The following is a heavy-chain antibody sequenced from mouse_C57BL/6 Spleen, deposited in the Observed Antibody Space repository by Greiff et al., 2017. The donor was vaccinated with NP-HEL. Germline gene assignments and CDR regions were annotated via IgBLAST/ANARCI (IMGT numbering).Heavy chain of an antibody. V-gene: IGHV1-18*01. CDR1: GYTFTDYN. CDR2: INPNNGGT. D-gene: IGHD3-1*01. J-gene: IGHJ2*01. CDR3: ARRKLARGAFDY. Sequence: EVQLQQSGPELVKPGASVKIPCKASGYTFTDYNMDWVKQSTGKSLEWIGDINPNNGGTIYNQKFKGKATLTVDRSSSTADMELRSLTSDATAVYYCARRKLARGAFDYWGQGTTLTVSS.